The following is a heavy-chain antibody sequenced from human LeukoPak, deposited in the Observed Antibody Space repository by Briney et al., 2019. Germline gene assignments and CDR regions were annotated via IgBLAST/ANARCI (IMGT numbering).Heavy chain of an antibody. CDR1: GGSISSYY. J-gene: IGHJ6*02. D-gene: IGHD3-3*01. CDR3: ARSTTDFWSGGDYYYYGMDV. CDR2: IYYSGST. V-gene: IGHV4-59*08. Sequence: SGTLSLTCTVSGGSISSYYWSWIRQPPGKGLEWIGYIYYSGSTNYNPSLKSRVTISVDTSKNQFSLKLSSVTAADTAVYYCARSTTDFWSGGDYYYYGMDVWGQGTTVTVSS.